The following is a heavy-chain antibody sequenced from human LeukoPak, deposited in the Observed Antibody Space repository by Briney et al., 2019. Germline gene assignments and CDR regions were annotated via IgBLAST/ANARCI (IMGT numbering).Heavy chain of an antibody. CDR3: AGPHNDYGDYRGH. V-gene: IGHV1-8*01. CDR1: GYTFTSYD. Sequence: ASVKVSCKASGYTFTSYDINWVRQATGQGLEWMGWMNPNSGNTGYAQKFQGRVTMTRNTSISTANMELSSLRSEDTAVYYCAGPHNDYGDYRGHWGQGTLVTVSS. D-gene: IGHD4-17*01. CDR2: MNPNSGNT. J-gene: IGHJ4*02.